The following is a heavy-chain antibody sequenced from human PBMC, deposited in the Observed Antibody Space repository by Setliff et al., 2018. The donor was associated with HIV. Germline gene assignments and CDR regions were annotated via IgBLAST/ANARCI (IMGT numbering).Heavy chain of an antibody. Sequence: GGSLRLSCAASGFTFDDYAMHWVRQAPGKGLEWVSGISWNSGSIGYADSVKGRFTISRDDAKNSLYLQMNSLRAKDTALYYCAKAQYYDILTGFGPFDYWGQGTLVTGS. J-gene: IGHJ4*02. CDR2: ISWNSGSI. CDR3: AKAQYYDILTGFGPFDY. V-gene: IGHV3-9*01. CDR1: GFTFDDYA. D-gene: IGHD3-9*01.